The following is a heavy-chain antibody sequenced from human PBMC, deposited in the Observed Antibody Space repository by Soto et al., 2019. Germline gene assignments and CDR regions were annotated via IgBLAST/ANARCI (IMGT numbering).Heavy chain of an antibody. J-gene: IGHJ4*02. Sequence: EVQLVESGGGLVKPGGSLRLSCAASGFTFSSYSMNWVRQAPGKGLEWVSSISSSSSYIYYADSVKGRFTISRDNAKNSLYLQMNSLRAEDTAVYYCARGASGLRLGELSLAAFDYWSQGTLVTVSS. V-gene: IGHV3-21*01. CDR3: ARGASGLRLGELSLAAFDY. CDR2: ISSSSSYI. D-gene: IGHD3-16*02. CDR1: GFTFSSYS.